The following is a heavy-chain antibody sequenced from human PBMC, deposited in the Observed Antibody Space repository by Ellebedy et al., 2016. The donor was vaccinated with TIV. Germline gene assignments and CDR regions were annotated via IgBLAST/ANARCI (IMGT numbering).Heavy chain of an antibody. V-gene: IGHV3-48*02. Sequence: GESLKISCAASGFTLSSYSMNWVRQAPGKGLEWVSYISGSSNTIYYADSVKGRFNIFRDNAKNSLYLQMNILRDDETAVYYCARYGFGEYRSYFFDSWGQGTLVTVSS. CDR1: GFTLSSYS. CDR2: ISGSSNTI. D-gene: IGHD3-10*01. CDR3: ARYGFGEYRSYFFDS. J-gene: IGHJ4*02.